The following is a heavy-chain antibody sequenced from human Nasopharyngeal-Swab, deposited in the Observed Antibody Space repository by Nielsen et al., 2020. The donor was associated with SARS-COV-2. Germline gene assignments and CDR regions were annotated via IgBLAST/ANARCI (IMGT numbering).Heavy chain of an antibody. V-gene: IGHV3-48*04. CDR2: ISSGSSTI. CDR3: ARGGDYGRVYFDY. Sequence: WIRQPPGKGLEWVSYISSGSSTIYYADSVKGRFTISRDNAKNSLFLQLNSLRAEDTAVYYCARGGDYGRVYFDYWGQGTLVTVSS. D-gene: IGHD4-17*01. J-gene: IGHJ4*02.